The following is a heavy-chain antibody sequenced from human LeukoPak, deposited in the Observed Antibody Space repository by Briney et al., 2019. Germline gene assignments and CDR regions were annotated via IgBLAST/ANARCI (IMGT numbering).Heavy chain of an antibody. Sequence: SETLSLTCTVSGGSISSYYWSWSRQPPGKGLGWIGYIYYSGSTNYNPSLKSRVTISVDTSKNQFSLKLSAVSAADTAVYYCARVAKRTMHYSGSGSYYYSFAYCSQGTLVTVSS. J-gene: IGHJ4*02. CDR3: ARVAKRTMHYSGSGSYYYSFAY. CDR1: GGSISSYY. D-gene: IGHD3-10*01. CDR2: IYYSGST. V-gene: IGHV4-59*08.